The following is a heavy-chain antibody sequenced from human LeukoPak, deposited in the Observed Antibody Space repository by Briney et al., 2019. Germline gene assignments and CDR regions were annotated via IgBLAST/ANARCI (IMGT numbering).Heavy chain of an antibody. CDR1: GGSISSSSYY. J-gene: IGHJ4*02. D-gene: IGHD3-22*01. CDR2: IYYSGST. Sequence: SETLSLTCTVSGGSISSSSYYWGWIRQPPGKGLEWIGSIYYSGSTYYNPSLKSRVTISVDTSKNQFSLKLSSVTAADTAVYYCARHGHQYYDSSGYYYWGQGTLVTVSS. V-gene: IGHV4-39*07. CDR3: ARHGHQYYDSSGYYY.